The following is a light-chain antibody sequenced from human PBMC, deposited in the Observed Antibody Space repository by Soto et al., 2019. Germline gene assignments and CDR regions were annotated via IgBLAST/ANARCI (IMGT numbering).Light chain of an antibody. CDR1: QGISTY. Sequence: DIQMTQSPSSLSASVGARVTITCRASQGISTYLVWYQQRQGRAPKLLIYDASSLLSGVPSRFSGSGSGTDCTLTISSLQPEDFATYYCQQSYRTPYTFGQGTKLETK. CDR3: QQSYRTPYT. CDR2: DAS. V-gene: IGKV1-39*01. J-gene: IGKJ2*01.